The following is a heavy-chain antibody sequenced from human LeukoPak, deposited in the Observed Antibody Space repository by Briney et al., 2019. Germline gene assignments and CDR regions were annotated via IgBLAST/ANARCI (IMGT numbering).Heavy chain of an antibody. CDR1: GGTFSSYA. CDR3: ARGPAYYDILTGYGPSPFDY. CDR2: IIPIFGTA. V-gene: IGHV1-69*13. J-gene: IGHJ4*02. D-gene: IGHD3-9*01. Sequence: SVKVSCKASGGTFSSYAISWVRQAPGQGLEWMGGIIPIFGTANYAQKFQGRVTITADESTSTAYMELSSLRSDDTAVYYCARGPAYYDILTGYGPSPFDYWGQGTLVTVSS.